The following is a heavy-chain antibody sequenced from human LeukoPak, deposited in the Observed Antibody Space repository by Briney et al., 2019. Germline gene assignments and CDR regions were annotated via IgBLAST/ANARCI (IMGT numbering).Heavy chain of an antibody. CDR1: GFTFSSYG. Sequence: PGGSLRLSCAASGFTFSSYGMHWVRQAPGKGLEWVAVIWYDGSNKYYADSVKGRFTISRDNSKNTLYLQMNSLRAEDTAVYYCAKDSEVGNRELEGYWGQGTLVTVSS. CDR2: IWYDGSNK. D-gene: IGHD1-26*01. CDR3: AKDSEVGNRELEGY. V-gene: IGHV3-30*02. J-gene: IGHJ4*02.